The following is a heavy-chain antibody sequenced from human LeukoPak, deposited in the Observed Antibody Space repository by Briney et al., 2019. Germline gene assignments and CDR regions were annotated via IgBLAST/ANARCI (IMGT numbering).Heavy chain of an antibody. D-gene: IGHD5-24*01. CDR2: IYSGGFT. J-gene: IGHJ4*02. CDR3: AREGMGYFDS. V-gene: IGHV3-66*01. CDR1: GFNITSNY. Sequence: HPGGSLRLSCAASGFNITSNYMNWVRQAPGKGLEWVAIIYSGGFTYYRDSVKGRFTIYRDNSKNTVYLQMSSLRVEDTAVYYCAREGMGYFDSWGQGTLVTVSS.